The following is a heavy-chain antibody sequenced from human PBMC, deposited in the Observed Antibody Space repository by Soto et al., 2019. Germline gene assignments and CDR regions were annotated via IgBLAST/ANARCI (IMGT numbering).Heavy chain of an antibody. D-gene: IGHD2-2*01. CDR2: INPNSGGT. CDR1: GYTFSDYY. Sequence: GASVKVSCKASGYTFSDYYIHWVRQAPGQGLEWMGWINPNSGGTNSAEQFQDRVTMTRDTSLSTAHMELRRLRSDDTAVYYCARERYGPTTGCSPFHPLGQETLVPFS. CDR3: ARERYGPTTGCSPFHP. V-gene: IGHV1-2*02. J-gene: IGHJ5*02.